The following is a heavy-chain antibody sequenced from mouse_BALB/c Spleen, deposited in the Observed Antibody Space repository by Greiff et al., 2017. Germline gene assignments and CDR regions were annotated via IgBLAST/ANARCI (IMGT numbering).Heavy chain of an antibody. J-gene: IGHJ2*01. CDR3: ARGRYDVKGDY. CDR1: GFNIKDYY. CDR2: IDPENGNT. Sequence: VQLKESGAELVRPGALVKLSCKASGFNIKDYYMHWVKQRPEQGLEWIGWIDPENGNTIYDPKFQGKASITADTSSNTAYLQLSSLTSEDTAVYYCARGRYDVKGDYWGQGTTLTVSS. V-gene: IGHV14-1*02. D-gene: IGHD2-14*01.